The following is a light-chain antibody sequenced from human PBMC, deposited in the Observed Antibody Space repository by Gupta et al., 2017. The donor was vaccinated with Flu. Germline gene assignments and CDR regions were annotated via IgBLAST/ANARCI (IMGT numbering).Light chain of an antibody. Sequence: QKPGQAPVLVISAKNIRPSGIPARFSGSSSGHPASLTITGAQAEDAADYYCNSRDSTDNHQAVFGGGTKLTVL. V-gene: IGLV3-19*01. CDR3: NSRDSTDNHQAV. CDR2: AKN. J-gene: IGLJ2*01.